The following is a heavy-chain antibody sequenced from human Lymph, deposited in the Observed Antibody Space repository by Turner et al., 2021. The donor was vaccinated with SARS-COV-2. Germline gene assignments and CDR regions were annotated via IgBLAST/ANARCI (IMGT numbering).Heavy chain of an antibody. D-gene: IGHD1-26*01. CDR2: IKQEGSEK. J-gene: IGHJ4*02. CDR3: ARMGSSSWYFDY. CDR1: GFTLSYYG. Sequence: EVQLLESGGGLVQPGGSLRPSCAASGFTLSYYGMSWVRQAPGKGLEGVANIKQEGSEKYYVDSVTGRFTISRDNAKNSLFLQMNSLRAEDTAVYYCARMGSSSWYFDYWGQGTLVTVSS. V-gene: IGHV3-7*01.